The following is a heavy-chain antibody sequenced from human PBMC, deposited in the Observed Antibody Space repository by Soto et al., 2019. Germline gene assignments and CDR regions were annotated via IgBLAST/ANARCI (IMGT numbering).Heavy chain of an antibody. CDR3: AKDFASFSSSSLGFGY. J-gene: IGHJ4*02. V-gene: IGHV3-23*01. D-gene: IGHD6-6*01. Sequence: EVQLLESGGGLVQPGGSLRLSCAASGFTFSSYAMSWVRQAPGKGLEWVAGISGSGGSTYYADSVKGRFTISGDNSKNTLYVRMNSVRTEDTAVYYCAKDFASFSSSSLGFGYWGQGTLVTVSS. CDR1: GFTFSSYA. CDR2: ISGSGGST.